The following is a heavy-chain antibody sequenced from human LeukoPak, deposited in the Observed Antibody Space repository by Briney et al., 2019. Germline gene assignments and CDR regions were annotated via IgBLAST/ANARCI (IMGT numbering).Heavy chain of an antibody. Sequence: GRSLRLSCAASGLTSSSYGMHWVRQAPGKGLEWVAVISYDGSNKYYADSVKGRFTISRDNAKNSVYLQMNSLRAEDTAVYYCARRHHFGFLDSWGQGTLVTVSS. CDR2: ISYDGSNK. CDR3: ARRHHFGFLDS. CDR1: GLTSSSYG. D-gene: IGHD3-10*01. V-gene: IGHV3-30*03. J-gene: IGHJ4*02.